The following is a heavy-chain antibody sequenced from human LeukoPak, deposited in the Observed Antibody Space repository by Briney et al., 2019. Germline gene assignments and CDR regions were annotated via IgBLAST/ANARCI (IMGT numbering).Heavy chain of an antibody. CDR3: AKDQWELLAYFDY. J-gene: IGHJ4*02. V-gene: IGHV3-23*01. Sequence: LPGGSLRLSCAASGFTFSSYAMSWVRQAPGKGLEWVSAISGSGGSTYYADSVKGRFTISRDNSKNTLYLQMNSLRAEDTAVYYCAKDQWELLAYFDYWGQGTLVTVSS. CDR1: GFTFSSYA. D-gene: IGHD1-26*01. CDR2: ISGSGGST.